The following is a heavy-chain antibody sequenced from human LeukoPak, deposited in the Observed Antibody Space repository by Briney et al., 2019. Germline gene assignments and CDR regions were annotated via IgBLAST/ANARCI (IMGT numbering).Heavy chain of an antibody. D-gene: IGHD5-24*01. V-gene: IGHV1-46*01. J-gene: IGHJ3*02. Sequence: ASVKVSCKASGYTFTSYYMHWVRQAPGQGLEWMGIINPSGGSTSYAQKFQGRVTMTRDTSTSTVYMELSSLRSEDTAVYYCARDHMRVEVATIGYAFDIWGQGTMVTVSS. CDR3: ARDHMRVEVATIGYAFDI. CDR2: INPSGGST. CDR1: GYTFTSYY.